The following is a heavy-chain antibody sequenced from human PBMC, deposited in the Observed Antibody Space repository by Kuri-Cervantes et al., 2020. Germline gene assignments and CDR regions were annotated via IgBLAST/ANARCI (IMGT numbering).Heavy chain of an antibody. CDR1: GFTFSSYS. J-gene: IGHJ6*02. CDR3: AKDLVRALSYYYYGMDV. CDR2: ISSSSSYI. Sequence: GESLKISCAASGFTFSSYSMNWVRQAPGKGLEWVSSISSSSSYIYYADSVKGRFTISRDNSKNTLYLQMNSLRAEDTAVYYCAKDLVRALSYYYYGMDVWGQGTTVTVSS. V-gene: IGHV3-21*04. D-gene: IGHD3-10*01.